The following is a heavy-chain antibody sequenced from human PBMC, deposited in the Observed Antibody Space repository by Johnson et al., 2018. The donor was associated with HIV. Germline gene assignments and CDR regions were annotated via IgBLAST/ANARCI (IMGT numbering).Heavy chain of an antibody. V-gene: IGHV3-30*02. J-gene: IGHJ3*01. CDR2: IRYDGNNK. CDR1: GITFSSSG. Sequence: QVQLVESGGGVVQPGGSLRLSCAASGITFSSSGMNWVRQAPGKGLEWVSFIRYDGNNKYYTDSVKGRFTISRDNSKNTLYLQMNSLRAEDTAVYNCARGVRGVIIDWGQGTMVAVSS. CDR3: ARGVRGVIID. D-gene: IGHD3-10*01.